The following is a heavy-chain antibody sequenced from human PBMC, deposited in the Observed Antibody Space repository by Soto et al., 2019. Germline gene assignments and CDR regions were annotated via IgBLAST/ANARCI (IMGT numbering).Heavy chain of an antibody. J-gene: IGHJ3*01. Sequence: EVQLLESGGDLVQPGGSLRLSCAASGFTFSNYAMSWVRQAPGKGPEWVSGISAYGGTTYYADSVRVRFTISSDNSKATLYLQMHSLRAEDTYLYYCGKGPNGDYVGAFDLRGHGPVVTVSS. CDR2: ISAYGGTT. V-gene: IGHV3-23*01. CDR1: GFTFSNYA. D-gene: IGHD4-17*01. CDR3: GKGPNGDYVGAFDL.